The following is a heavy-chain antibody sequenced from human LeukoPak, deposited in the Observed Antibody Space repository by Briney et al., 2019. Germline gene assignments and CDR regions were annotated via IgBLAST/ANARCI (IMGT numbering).Heavy chain of an antibody. CDR1: GFTFSSYA. J-gene: IGHJ4*02. V-gene: IGHV3-23*01. CDR3: AKTRGDDCGGNPLPFDY. CDR2: ISGSGGST. Sequence: GGSLRLSCAASGFTFSSYAMSWVRQAPGKGLEWVSAISGSGGSTYYADSVKGRFTISRDNSKNTLYLQMNSLRAEDTAVYYCAKTRGDDCGGNPLPFDYWGQGTLVTVSS. D-gene: IGHD4-23*01.